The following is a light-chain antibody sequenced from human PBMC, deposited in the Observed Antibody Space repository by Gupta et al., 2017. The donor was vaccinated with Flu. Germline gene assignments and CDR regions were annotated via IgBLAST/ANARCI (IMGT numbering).Light chain of an antibody. Sequence: DILLTQSPDSPAASLRERATIHCKSSQSVLYRSKNKNYLAWYQQKRGQPAKLLIYWASKRESAVPDPVTGRGSGTDCTLTRSSLKGEHVAVYYCRQDASTPSTFG. CDR3: RQDASTPST. CDR1: QSVLYRSKNKNY. J-gene: IGKJ1*01. V-gene: IGKV4-1*01. CDR2: WAS.